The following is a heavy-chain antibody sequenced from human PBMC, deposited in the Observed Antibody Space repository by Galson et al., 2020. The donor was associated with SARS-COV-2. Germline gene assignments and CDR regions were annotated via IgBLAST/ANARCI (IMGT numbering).Heavy chain of an antibody. Sequence: GGSLRLSCEVSGFTFNDFWMSWFRQAPGKGLEWVANINGDGSETNYADFVKGRFSISRDNAANSLYLQMNSLRVEDSAVYYCSGEGWQGCYWGQGTRVSVSS. CDR2: INGDGSET. CDR3: SGEGWQGCY. V-gene: IGHV3-7*01. CDR1: GFTFNDFW. D-gene: IGHD6-19*01. J-gene: IGHJ4*02.